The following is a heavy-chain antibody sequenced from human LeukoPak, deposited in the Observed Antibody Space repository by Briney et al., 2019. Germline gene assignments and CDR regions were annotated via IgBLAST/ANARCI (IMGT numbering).Heavy chain of an antibody. J-gene: IGHJ4*02. D-gene: IGHD6-13*01. CDR1: GYRFTNNW. CDR2: IYPGDSDT. Sequence: GESLKISCKGSGYRFTNNWIGWVRQMPGKGLEWMGIIYPGDSDTKYSPSFQGQVTISADKSISTAYLQWSSLKASDTAMYYCARVIAAAGRASDYWGQGTLVTVSS. CDR3: ARVIAAAGRASDY. V-gene: IGHV5-51*01.